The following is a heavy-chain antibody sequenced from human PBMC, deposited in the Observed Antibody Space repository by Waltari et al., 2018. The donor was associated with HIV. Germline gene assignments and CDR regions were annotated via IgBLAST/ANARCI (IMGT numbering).Heavy chain of an antibody. CDR1: GFNFSTFG. J-gene: IGHJ6*02. D-gene: IGHD2-15*01. V-gene: IGHV3-30*18. CDR2: ISYDGHKK. Sequence: QVQLEESGGGVVQSGRSLRLTCVASGFNFSTFGMHWVRQAPGKGLGWVAVISYDGHKKQYADVVKGRFTISRDNSNSTLFLQMSSLRPDDTAVYYWAKDVVTRGFFYFYGMHVWGQGTTVTVSS. CDR3: AKDVVTRGFFYFYGMHV.